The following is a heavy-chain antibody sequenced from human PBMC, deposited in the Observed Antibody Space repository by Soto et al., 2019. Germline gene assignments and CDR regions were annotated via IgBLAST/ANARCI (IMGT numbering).Heavy chain of an antibody. Sequence: QVQLGQCGPEVKKPGTSVKVSCKASGFTFTSSAVQWVRQARGQRLEWIGGIVIGSGNTNYARNFQERVTIMRDKSTSTAYMELGSLRSEDTAVYYCAADSMIMVGDAFDISGQGTVVTVSS. CDR2: IVIGSGNT. D-gene: IGHD3-16*01. CDR1: GFTFTSSA. J-gene: IGHJ3*02. CDR3: AADSMIMVGDAFDI. V-gene: IGHV1-58*01.